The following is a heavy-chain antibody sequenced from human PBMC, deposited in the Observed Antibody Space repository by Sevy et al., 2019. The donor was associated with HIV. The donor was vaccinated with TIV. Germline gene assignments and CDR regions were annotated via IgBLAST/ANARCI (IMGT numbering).Heavy chain of an antibody. CDR3: ARVPQQVDDDIYEDSGAYYPFYYLDY. Sequence: ASVKVSCKPSGYIFTDYYIDWMRQAPGQGLEWIGYINPKSGGANSAQRFQGRVALTRDTSISAVSMELSRLNTDDTAVYYCARVPQQVDDDIYEDSGAYYPFYYLDYRGQGTLVTVSS. V-gene: IGHV1-2*02. J-gene: IGHJ4*02. CDR1: GYIFTDYY. D-gene: IGHD3-9*01. CDR2: INPKSGGA.